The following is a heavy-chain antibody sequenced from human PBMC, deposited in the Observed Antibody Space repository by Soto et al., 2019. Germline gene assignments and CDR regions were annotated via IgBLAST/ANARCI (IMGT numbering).Heavy chain of an antibody. CDR2: IWYDGSNK. V-gene: IGHV3-33*01. CDR1: GFTFSSYG. Sequence: QVQLVESGGGVVQPGRSLRLSCAASGFTFSSYGMHWVRQAPGKGLEWVAVIWYDGSNKYYADSVKGRFTISRDNSKNXLXLXXNSLRAEDTAVYYCARDGDIVVVVAAPYYYYGMDVWGQGTTVTVSS. J-gene: IGHJ6*02. D-gene: IGHD2-15*01. CDR3: ARDGDIVVVVAAPYYYYGMDV.